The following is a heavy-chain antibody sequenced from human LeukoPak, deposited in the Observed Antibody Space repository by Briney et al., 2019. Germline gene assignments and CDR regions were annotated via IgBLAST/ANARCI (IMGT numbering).Heavy chain of an antibody. CDR3: AKDHHSDGWPTFDA. J-gene: IGHJ5*02. D-gene: IGHD5-24*01. CDR2: ISGSGGST. Sequence: GGSMRLSRAASGFTFSSYAMSWVRQAAGKGLEWVSAISGSGGSTYYADSVKGRFTISRDRSKNTLYGEMNSLRAEDTAIYFCAKDHHSDGWPTFDAWGLGTLVTVSS. V-gene: IGHV3-23*01. CDR1: GFTFSSYA.